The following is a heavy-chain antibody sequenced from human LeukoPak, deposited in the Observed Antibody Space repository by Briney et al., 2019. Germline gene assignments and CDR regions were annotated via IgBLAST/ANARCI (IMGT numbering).Heavy chain of an antibody. CDR1: GFTFSSYS. CDR3: ASIWSGGFTWRWFDP. D-gene: IGHD3-3*01. J-gene: IGHJ5*02. CDR2: ISSSSSYI. Sequence: GGSLRLSCAASGFTFSSYSMNWVRQAPGKGLEWVSCISSSSSYIYYADSVKGRFTISRDNAKNSLYLQMNSLRAEDTAVYYCASIWSGGFTWRWFDPWGQGTLVTVSS. V-gene: IGHV3-21*01.